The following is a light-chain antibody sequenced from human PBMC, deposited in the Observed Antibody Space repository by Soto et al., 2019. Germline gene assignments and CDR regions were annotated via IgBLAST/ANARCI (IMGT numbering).Light chain of an antibody. V-gene: IGKV1-5*01. CDR1: QSMSSW. Sequence: DIQMTQSPSTLYASLRDRVTITCRASQSMSSWLAWYQQKPGKAPNLLIYDASSLESGVPSRFSGSGSGTEFTLTISSLQPDDFATYYCQQYNSYSTFGQGAKVDIK. CDR2: DAS. J-gene: IGKJ1*01. CDR3: QQYNSYST.